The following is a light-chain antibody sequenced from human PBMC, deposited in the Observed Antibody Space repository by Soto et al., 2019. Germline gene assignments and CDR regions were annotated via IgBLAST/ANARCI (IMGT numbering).Light chain of an antibody. J-gene: IGLJ3*02. V-gene: IGLV2-23*01. Sequence: QSALTQPASVSGSPGQSITISCTGTSSNIGSYNFVSWYQQRPGRAPKLMIFEATKRPSGVPPRFSGSKSGNTASLTISGLQAEDEADYYCCSYAGTSSWVFGGGPSSPS. CDR2: EAT. CDR3: CSYAGTSSWV. CDR1: SSNIGSYNF.